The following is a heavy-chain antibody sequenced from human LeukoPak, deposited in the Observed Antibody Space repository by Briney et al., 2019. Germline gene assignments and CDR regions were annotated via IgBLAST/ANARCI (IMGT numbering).Heavy chain of an antibody. J-gene: IGHJ4*02. D-gene: IGHD6-13*01. V-gene: IGHV3-53*01. CDR3: AKDPVGIYSSSWGPDY. CDR1: GFTVNSNY. Sequence: GGSLRLSCAVSGFTVNSNYMIWVRQAPGTGLEWVSVIYSDGSTHYTDSVKGRFTISRDNSKNTLYLQMNSLRAEDTAVYYCAKDPVGIYSSSWGPDYWGQGTLVTVSS. CDR2: IYSDGST.